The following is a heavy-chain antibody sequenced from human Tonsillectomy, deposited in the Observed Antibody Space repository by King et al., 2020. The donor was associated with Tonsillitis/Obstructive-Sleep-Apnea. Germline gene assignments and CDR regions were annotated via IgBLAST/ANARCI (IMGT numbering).Heavy chain of an antibody. Sequence: VQLVESGGGLVQSGRSLRLSCTASGFTFGDYAMSWVRQAPGEGLEWVGFIRSKAYGGTTEYAASVKGTFTISRDDSKSIAYLQMNSLKTEDTAVYYCTRGAAKGGGPSRYCCLDCWGGGALVTVS. CDR3: TRGAAKGGGPSRYCCLDC. D-gene: IGHD2-15*01. CDR1: GFTFGDYA. J-gene: IGHJ4*03. CDR2: IRSKAYGGTT. V-gene: IGHV3-49*04.